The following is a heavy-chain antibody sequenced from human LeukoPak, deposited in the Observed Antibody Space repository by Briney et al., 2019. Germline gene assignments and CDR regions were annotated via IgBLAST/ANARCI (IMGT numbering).Heavy chain of an antibody. CDR1: GFTLTNSR. CDR2: IKQDGSEK. D-gene: IGHD2-15*01. Sequence: RVGAPRVSCAASGFTLTNSRTSSVRDALGKRREWVDNIKQDGSEKYYVDSVKGRFTISRDNAKNSLYLQMNSLRAEDTALYYCAREDQPRGTFHYWGQGILVSVSS. CDR3: AREDQPRGTFHY. V-gene: IGHV3-7*05. J-gene: IGHJ4*02.